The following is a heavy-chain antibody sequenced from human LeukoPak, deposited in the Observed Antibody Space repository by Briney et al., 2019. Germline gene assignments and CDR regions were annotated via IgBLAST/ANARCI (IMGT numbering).Heavy chain of an antibody. CDR1: GFTFDDYA. D-gene: IGHD4-17*01. J-gene: IGHJ3*02. CDR2: ISWNSGSI. V-gene: IGHV3-9*01. Sequence: AGGSLRLSCAASGFTFDDYAMHWVRQAPGKGLEWVSGISWNSGSIGYADSVKGRFTISRDNAKNSLYLQMNSLRAEDTALYYCAKDYGDYVRDASDIWGQGTMVTVSS. CDR3: AKDYGDYVRDASDI.